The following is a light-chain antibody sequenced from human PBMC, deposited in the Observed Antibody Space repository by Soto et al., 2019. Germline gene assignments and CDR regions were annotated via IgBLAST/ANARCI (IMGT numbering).Light chain of an antibody. CDR2: WAA. J-gene: IGKJ4*01. CDR1: QNVLYNSNNKNY. Sequence: DIVMTQSPDSLAVSLGERATINCKSSQNVLYNSNNKNYLAWYQQKPGQPPKLLISWAATRESGIPDRFSGSGSGTDFTLTISSLQAEDVAVYYCQQYDSLPLTSGGGSKVDIK. CDR3: QQYDSLPLT. V-gene: IGKV4-1*01.